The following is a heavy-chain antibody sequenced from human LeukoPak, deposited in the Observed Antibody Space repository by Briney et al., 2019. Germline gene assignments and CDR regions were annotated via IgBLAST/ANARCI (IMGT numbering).Heavy chain of an antibody. V-gene: IGHV3-53*01. CDR2: IYSGGGT. D-gene: IGHD5-12*01. CDR3: ARDLCSGYDPSFDY. J-gene: IGHJ4*02. Sequence: PGGSLRLSCAASGFTVSSNYMSWVRQAPGKGLEWVSVIYSGGGTYYADSVKGRFTISRDNSKNTLYLQMNSLTAEDTAVYYCARDLCSGYDPSFDYWGQGTLVTVSS. CDR1: GFTVSSNY.